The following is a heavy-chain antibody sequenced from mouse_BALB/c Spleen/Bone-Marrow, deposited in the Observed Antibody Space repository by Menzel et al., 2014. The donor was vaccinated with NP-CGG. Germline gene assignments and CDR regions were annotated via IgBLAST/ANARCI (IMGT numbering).Heavy chain of an antibody. J-gene: IGHJ2*01. V-gene: IGHV14-3*02. CDR3: ARYRLGTYFDY. CDR1: GFKIKDTY. CDR2: IDPANGDT. D-gene: IGHD2-14*01. Sequence: EVQVVESGAELVKPGASVKLSCTASGFKIKDTYMHWVRQRPEQGLEWIGRIDPANGDTRYDPKFQGKATITADTSSSTAYLQLSSLTSEDTAVYCCARYRLGTYFDYWGQGTTLTVSS.